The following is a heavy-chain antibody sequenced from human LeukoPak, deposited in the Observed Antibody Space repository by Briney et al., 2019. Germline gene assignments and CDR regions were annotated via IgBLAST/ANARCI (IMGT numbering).Heavy chain of an antibody. CDR2: INHSGST. D-gene: IGHD5/OR15-5a*01. CDR3: ARGGVSTTTDY. V-gene: IGHV4-34*01. CDR1: GGSFSGYY. J-gene: IGHJ4*02. Sequence: SETLSLTCAVYGGSFSGYYWSWLRQPPGKGLEWIGEINHSGSTNYNPSLKSRVTISVDTSKNQFSLKLSSVTAADTAVYYCARGGVSTTTDYWGQGTLVTVSS.